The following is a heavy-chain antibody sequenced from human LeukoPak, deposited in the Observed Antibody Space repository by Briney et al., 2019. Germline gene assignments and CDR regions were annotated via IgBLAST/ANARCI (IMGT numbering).Heavy chain of an antibody. Sequence: SETLSLTCTVSGGSITPHYWNWIRQSPEKGLEWIGYIYYSANTNYNPSLKSRVTILVDTPKNHFSLRLSSVTAADTAVYYCARGSLDDYGGNSARYNWFDAWGQGILVTVS. V-gene: IGHV4-59*11. J-gene: IGHJ5*02. CDR1: GGSITPHY. D-gene: IGHD4-23*01. CDR2: IYYSANT. CDR3: ARGSLDDYGGNSARYNWFDA.